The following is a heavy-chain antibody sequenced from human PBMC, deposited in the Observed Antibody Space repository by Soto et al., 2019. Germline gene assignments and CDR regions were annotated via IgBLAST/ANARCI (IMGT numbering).Heavy chain of an antibody. CDR2: IYYSGST. Sequence: SETLSLTYTISGSAISSYYWSWIRQPPGKGLEWIGYIYYSGSTNYNPSLKSRVTISVDISKSQFSLRLTSVTAADTAVYYCARYNAASGTYYFDFWGQGALVTVS. CDR1: GSAISSYY. J-gene: IGHJ4*02. V-gene: IGHV4-59*12. D-gene: IGHD6-13*01. CDR3: ARYNAASGTYYFDF.